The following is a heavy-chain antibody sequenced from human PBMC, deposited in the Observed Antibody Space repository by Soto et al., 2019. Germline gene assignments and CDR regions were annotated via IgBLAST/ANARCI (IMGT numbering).Heavy chain of an antibody. J-gene: IGHJ5*02. D-gene: IGHD1-1*01. V-gene: IGHV4-31*03. CDR3: AKNETTRPWFNP. CDR2: IYYVGST. Sequence: QVQLQESGPGLVKPSQTLSLICTVSGDSIRNGFYYWSWIRQHPGKGLEWIGNIYYVGSTSYNPCLKSRVTISIDRSKNQFSLTLNSVTAADTAVYYCAKNETTRPWFNPWGQGTLVIVSS. CDR1: GDSIRNGFYY.